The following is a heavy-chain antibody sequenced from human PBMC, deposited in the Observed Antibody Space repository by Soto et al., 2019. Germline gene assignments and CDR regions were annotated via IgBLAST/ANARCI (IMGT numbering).Heavy chain of an antibody. CDR1: GGSISSGGYY. CDR3: ARDRGSSGWYAFDI. D-gene: IGHD6-19*01. CDR2: IYYSGST. J-gene: IGHJ3*02. Sequence: QVQLQESGPGLVKPSQTLSLTCTVSGGSISSGGYYWSWIRQHPGKGLEWIGYIYYSGSTYYNPSLKSRVTIAVDTSKNQFSLKLSSVTAADTAVYYCARDRGSSGWYAFDIWGQGTMVTVSS. V-gene: IGHV4-31*03.